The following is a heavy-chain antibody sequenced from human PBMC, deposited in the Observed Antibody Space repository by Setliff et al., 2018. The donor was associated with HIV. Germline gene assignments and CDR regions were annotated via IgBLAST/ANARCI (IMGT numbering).Heavy chain of an antibody. CDR1: GGSFSDNY. CDR3: ARAPGPYGDYNWFDP. Sequence: SETLSLTCAVYGGSFSDNYWSWIRQPPGKGLEWIGEINHRGRTNYNPSLKSRVTISVDTSKNHFSLKLNSVTAADTAVYYCARAPGPYGDYNWFDPWGQGALVTVSS. D-gene: IGHD4-17*01. J-gene: IGHJ5*02. CDR2: INHRGRT. V-gene: IGHV4-34*01.